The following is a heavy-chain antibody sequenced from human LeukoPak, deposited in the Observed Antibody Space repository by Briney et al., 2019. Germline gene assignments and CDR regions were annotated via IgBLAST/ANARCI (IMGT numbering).Heavy chain of an antibody. CDR2: MCGTAGCT. CDR1: GFTFYMYA. CDR3: AGKIAALFDY. J-gene: IGHJ4*02. V-gene: IGHV3-23*01. D-gene: IGHD6-13*01. Sequence: PGGSLTLSCQASGFTFYMYAMSWVRQAPGKGLEWVASMCGTAGCTFYPDSVKGRFTISRDNSKNTLYLQMNSLRAEDTAVYYCAGKIAALFDYWGQGTLVTVSS.